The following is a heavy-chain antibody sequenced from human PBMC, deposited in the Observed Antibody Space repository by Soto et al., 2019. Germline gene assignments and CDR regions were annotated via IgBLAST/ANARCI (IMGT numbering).Heavy chain of an antibody. J-gene: IGHJ4*02. CDR3: ARLATRYYFDY. CDR1: GGSFSGYY. D-gene: IGHD1-1*01. Sequence: PSETLSLTCAVYGGSFSGYYWSWIRQPPGKGLEWIGDINHSGRTNCSPSLKSRVTISVDTSKNQFSLKMSSVTAADTAVYYCARLATRYYFDYWGQGTLVTVS. V-gene: IGHV4-34*01. CDR2: INHSGRT.